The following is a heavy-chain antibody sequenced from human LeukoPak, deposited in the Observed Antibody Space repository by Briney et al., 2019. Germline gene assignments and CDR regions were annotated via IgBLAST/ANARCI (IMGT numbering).Heavy chain of an antibody. V-gene: IGHV1-69*13. Sequence: SVNVSSKASRGTFISYAISWVRQAPGQGLEGMGGIIPIFGTANYTQKFQGRVTITADESTSTAYIQLSSLRSEETAVYYCVRDLRTRGGSSCNWFASGGQGPLVTVS. J-gene: IGHJ5*01. CDR1: RGTFISYA. CDR3: VRDLRTRGGSSCNWFAS. CDR2: IIPIFGTA. D-gene: IGHD6-13*01.